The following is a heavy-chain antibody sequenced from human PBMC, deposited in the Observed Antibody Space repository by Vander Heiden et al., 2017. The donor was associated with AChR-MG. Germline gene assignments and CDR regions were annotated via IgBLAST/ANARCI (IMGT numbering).Heavy chain of an antibody. D-gene: IGHD3-10*01. CDR2: IRSKANSYAT. Sequence: EVQLVESGGGLVQPGGSLKLSCAASDFTFSDSAMHWVRQASGKGLGWVGHIRSKANSYATVDVASVKGRFTISRDDSRNTAYLQMNSLKTEDTAVYYCTFHRGDGYKSDAFDIWGQGTMVTVSS. CDR1: DFTFSDSA. V-gene: IGHV3-73*01. J-gene: IGHJ3*02. CDR3: TFHRGDGYKSDAFDI.